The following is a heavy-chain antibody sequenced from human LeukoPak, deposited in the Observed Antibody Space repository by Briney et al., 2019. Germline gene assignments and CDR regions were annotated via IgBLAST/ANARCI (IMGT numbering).Heavy chain of an antibody. Sequence: GGSLRLSCAASGFTFSDSWMSWVRQAPGKGLEWVANMNQDGSAKGYVDSVKGRFTISRDNARNSLYLQMSSLRPEDMAVYYCATYTHWVAGDVWGQGTTVTVSS. J-gene: IGHJ6*02. D-gene: IGHD3-16*01. CDR2: MNQDGSAK. CDR1: GFTFSDSW. V-gene: IGHV3-7*01. CDR3: ATYTHWVAGDV.